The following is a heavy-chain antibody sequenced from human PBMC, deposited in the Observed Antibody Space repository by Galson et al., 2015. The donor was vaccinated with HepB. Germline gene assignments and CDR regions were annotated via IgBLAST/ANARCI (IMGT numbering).Heavy chain of an antibody. CDR1: GGSISSGGYY. CDR3: ARVGSLCSSTSCYQLGPDAFDI. V-gene: IGHV4-31*03. J-gene: IGHJ3*02. Sequence: TLSLTCTVSGGSISSGGYYWSWIRQHPGKGLEWIGYIYYSGSTYYNPSLKSRVTISVDTSKNQFSLKLSSVTAADTAVYYCARVGSLCSSTSCYQLGPDAFDIWGQGTMVTVSS. CDR2: IYYSGST. D-gene: IGHD2-2*01.